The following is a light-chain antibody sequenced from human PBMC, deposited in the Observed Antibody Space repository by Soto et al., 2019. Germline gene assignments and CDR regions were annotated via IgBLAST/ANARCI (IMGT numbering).Light chain of an antibody. Sequence: QSVLTQPPSASGTPGQRVTISCSGSSSNIGSNTVNWYQQLPGTAPKLLIYSNNQRPSGVPDRFSGSKSGTSASLAISGLHSEEEADYYCAAWYDSLNGVVFGGGTKLTVL. CDR3: AAWYDSLNGVV. V-gene: IGLV1-44*01. CDR1: SSNIGSNT. CDR2: SNN. J-gene: IGLJ2*01.